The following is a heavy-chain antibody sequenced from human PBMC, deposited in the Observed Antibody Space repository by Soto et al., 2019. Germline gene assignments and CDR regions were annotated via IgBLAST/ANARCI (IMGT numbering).Heavy chain of an antibody. Sequence: QVQLVQSGAEVQEPGSSVKVSCKASGDLFNNHAFNWVRQAPGQGLEWMGRISPLFSTTNYAQKFQGRVTIGADELTTVVYLELNNLESDDSAIYYCAASSAIAAAGYFKFWGQGTLVTVSP. CDR2: ISPLFSTT. CDR3: AASSAIAAAGYFKF. V-gene: IGHV1-69*01. D-gene: IGHD6-13*01. J-gene: IGHJ4*02. CDR1: GDLFNNHA.